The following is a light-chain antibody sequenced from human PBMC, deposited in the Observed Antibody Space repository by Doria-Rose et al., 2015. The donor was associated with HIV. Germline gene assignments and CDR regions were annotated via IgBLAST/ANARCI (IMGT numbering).Light chain of an antibody. CDR2: LGS. CDR1: QSLLHTIGYNY. CDR3: MQALQTPYT. Sequence: SLPVTPGQPASISCRSSQSLLHTIGYNYLDWYLQKPGQSPQLLIYLGSNRASGVPDRFSGSGSGTDFTLKISRVEAVDVGVYYCMQALQTPYTFGQGTKLEIK. J-gene: IGKJ2*01. V-gene: IGKV2-28*01.